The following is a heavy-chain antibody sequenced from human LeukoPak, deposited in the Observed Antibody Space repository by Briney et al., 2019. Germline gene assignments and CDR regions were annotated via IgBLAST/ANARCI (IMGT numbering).Heavy chain of an antibody. CDR1: SFTFSNYW. CDR2: INQDGSKK. J-gene: IGHJ4*02. CDR3: AKWGPYCVGDYCPALDS. D-gene: IGHD2-21*02. V-gene: IGHV3-7*01. Sequence: PGGSLRLSCVASSFTFSNYWMSWVRQAPGKGLAWVANINQDGSKKRYADSMKGRFTISRDNAKESLYLQLNSLRAEDTAVYYCAKWGPYCVGDYCPALDSWGPGTLVTVSS.